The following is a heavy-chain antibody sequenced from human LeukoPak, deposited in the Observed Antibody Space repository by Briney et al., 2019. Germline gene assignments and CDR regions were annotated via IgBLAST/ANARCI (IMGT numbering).Heavy chain of an antibody. CDR1: GGSISSYY. CDR3: ARTLSHYDYVWGSYRYFWFDP. D-gene: IGHD3-16*02. V-gene: IGHV4-59*01. J-gene: IGHJ5*02. CDR2: IYYSGST. Sequence: SETLSLTCTVSGGSISSYYWSWIRQPPGKGLEWIGYIYYSGSTNYNPSLKSRVTISVDTPKNQFSLKLSSVTAADTAVYYCARTLSHYDYVWGSYRYFWFDPWGQGTLVTVSS.